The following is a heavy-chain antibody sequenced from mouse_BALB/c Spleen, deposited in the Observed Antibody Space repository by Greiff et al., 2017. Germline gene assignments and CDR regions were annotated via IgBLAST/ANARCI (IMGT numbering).Heavy chain of an antibody. CDR2: INSNGGST. CDR1: GFTFSSYG. J-gene: IGHJ4*01. CDR3: ARGQGYAMDY. V-gene: IGHV5-6-3*01. Sequence: EVKLQESGGGLVQPGGSLKLSCAASGFTFSSYGMSWVRQTPDKRLELVATINSNGGSTYYPDSVKGRFTISRDNAKNTLYLQMSSLKSEDTAMYYCARGQGYAMDYWGQGTSVTVSS.